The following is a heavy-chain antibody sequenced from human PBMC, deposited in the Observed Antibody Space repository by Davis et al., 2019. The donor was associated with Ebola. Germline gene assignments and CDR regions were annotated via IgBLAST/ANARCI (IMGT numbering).Heavy chain of an antibody. D-gene: IGHD2-2*02. V-gene: IGHV5-51*01. J-gene: IGHJ6*02. CDR3: ARHREYGMNCSSTSCYTAYYYYGMDV. CDR2: IYPDDSDT. CDR1: GYSFTTYW. Sequence: GGSLRLSCKVSGYSFTTYWIAWVRQMPGKGLEWVGIIYPDDSDTRYSPSFQGQVTISADKSISTAYLQWSSLKASDTAMYYCARHREYGMNCSSTSCYTAYYYYGMDVWGQGTTVTVSS.